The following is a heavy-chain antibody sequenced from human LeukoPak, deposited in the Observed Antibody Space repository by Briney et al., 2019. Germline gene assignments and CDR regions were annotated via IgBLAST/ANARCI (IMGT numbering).Heavy chain of an antibody. D-gene: IGHD3-9*01. J-gene: IGHJ6*02. V-gene: IGHV1-8*01. Sequence: GASVKVSCKASGYTFTSYDINWVRQATGQGLEWMGWMNPNSGNTGYAQKFQGRVTMTRNTSISTAYMELSSLRSEDTAVYYCASDLFYDTLGYYYYGMDVWGQGTTVTVSS. CDR2: MNPNSGNT. CDR3: ASDLFYDTLGYYYYGMDV. CDR1: GYTFTSYD.